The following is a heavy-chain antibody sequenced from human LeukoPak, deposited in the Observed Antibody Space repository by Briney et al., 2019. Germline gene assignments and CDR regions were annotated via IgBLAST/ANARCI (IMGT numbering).Heavy chain of an antibody. J-gene: IGHJ5*02. V-gene: IGHV1-69*13. CDR1: GGTFSSYA. CDR2: IIPIFGTA. D-gene: IGHD1-7*01. CDR3: ARDGDRITGTTS. Sequence: ASVKVSCKASGGTFSSYAISWVRQAPGQGLEWMGGIIPIFGTANYAQKFQGRVTITADESTSTAYMELSGLRSEDTAVYYCARDGDRITGTTSWDQGTLVTVSS.